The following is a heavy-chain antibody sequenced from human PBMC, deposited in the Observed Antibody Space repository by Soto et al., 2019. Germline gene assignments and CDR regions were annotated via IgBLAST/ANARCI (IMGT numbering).Heavy chain of an antibody. D-gene: IGHD3-10*01. Sequence: GGSLRLSCAASGFTVSSYWMSWVRQAPGKGLEWISYISSSGSTAYYASSVEGRFTISRDNANNSVYLQMDSLRAEDTALYYCTRAAWFPYLSFYWGQGALVTVSS. CDR3: TRAAWFPYLSFY. CDR1: GFTVSSYW. V-gene: IGHV3-48*04. CDR2: ISSSGSTA. J-gene: IGHJ4*02.